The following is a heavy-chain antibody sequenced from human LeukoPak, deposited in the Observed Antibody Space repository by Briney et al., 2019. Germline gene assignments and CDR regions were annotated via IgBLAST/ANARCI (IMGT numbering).Heavy chain of an antibody. CDR2: ISSSSSYI. V-gene: IGHV3-21*01. CDR1: GFTFSSYS. J-gene: IGHJ5*02. D-gene: IGHD2-2*01. CDR3: ARAPDIVVVPAATIGGWFDP. Sequence: GGSLRLSCAASGFTFSSYSMNWVRQAPGKGLEWVSSISSSSSYIYYADSVKGRFTISRDNAKNSLYLQMNSLRAEDTAVYYCARAPDIVVVPAATIGGWFDPWGQGTLVTVSS.